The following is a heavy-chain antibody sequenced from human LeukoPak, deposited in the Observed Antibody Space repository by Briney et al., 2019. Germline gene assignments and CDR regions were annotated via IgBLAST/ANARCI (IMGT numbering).Heavy chain of an antibody. CDR3: SKGVTAKRIYAFDI. CDR2: ISSSGCFT. J-gene: IGHJ3*02. Sequence: GGSLRLSCAASEFAFSNYAMTWVRQAPGKGLEWVSSISSSGCFTYYGDSVKGRFTISRDNSKNTVSVQMNSLRAEDTAVYFCSKGVTAKRIYAFDIWGQGTMVTVSS. V-gene: IGHV3-23*01. D-gene: IGHD2-21*02. CDR1: EFAFSNYA.